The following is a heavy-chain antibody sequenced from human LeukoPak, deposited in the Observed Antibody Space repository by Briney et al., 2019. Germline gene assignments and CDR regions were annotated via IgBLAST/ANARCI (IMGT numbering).Heavy chain of an antibody. Sequence: ASVKVSCKASGYTFISYAMHWVRQALGQRLEWMGWINAGNGNTKYSQKFQGRVTITRDTSASTAYMELSSLRSEDTAVYYCARGSDSSGYCHFDYWGQGTLVTVSS. V-gene: IGHV1-3*01. D-gene: IGHD3-22*01. CDR3: ARGSDSSGYCHFDY. J-gene: IGHJ4*02. CDR2: INAGNGNT. CDR1: GYTFISYA.